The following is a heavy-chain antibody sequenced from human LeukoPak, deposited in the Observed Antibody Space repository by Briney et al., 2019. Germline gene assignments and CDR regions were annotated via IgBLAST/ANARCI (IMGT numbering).Heavy chain of an antibody. V-gene: IGHV3-53*01. D-gene: IGHD1-26*01. Sequence: GGSLRLSCAASGFTVNSNYMIWVRQAPGKGLEWVSVIYSGGSTHYADSVEGRITISRDNSKNTLFLQMNSLRAEDTAVYYCARGGSYPNDPFDIWGQGTTVTVSS. CDR1: GFTVNSNY. J-gene: IGHJ3*02. CDR2: IYSGGST. CDR3: ARGGSYPNDPFDI.